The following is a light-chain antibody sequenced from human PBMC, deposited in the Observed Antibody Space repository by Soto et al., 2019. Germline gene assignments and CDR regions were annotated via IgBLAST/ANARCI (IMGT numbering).Light chain of an antibody. Sequence: EIVLTQSPGTPSLSPGERATLSCGASQSVSNNYLAWYQQKPGQAPRPLLCGASIRATGIPDRFSGSGSGTDFTLTISRLEPEDFALYYCQQYGSSAPITFGQGTRLEIK. V-gene: IGKV3-20*01. CDR2: GAS. CDR1: QSVSNNY. CDR3: QQYGSSAPIT. J-gene: IGKJ5*01.